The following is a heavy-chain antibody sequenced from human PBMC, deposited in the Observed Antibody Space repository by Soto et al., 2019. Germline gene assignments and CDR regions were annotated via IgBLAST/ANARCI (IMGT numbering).Heavy chain of an antibody. J-gene: IGHJ6*03. V-gene: IGHV4-34*01. CDR3: ARIPRQPGLRSMDV. CDR2: INHSGST. D-gene: IGHD2-21*02. CDR1: GGSFSGYY. Sequence: SETLSLTCAVYGGSFSGYYWSWIRQPPGKGLEWIGEINHSGSTNYNPSLKSRVTISVDTSKNQFSLKLSSVTAADTAVYYCARIPRQPGLRSMDVWGKGTTVTVSS.